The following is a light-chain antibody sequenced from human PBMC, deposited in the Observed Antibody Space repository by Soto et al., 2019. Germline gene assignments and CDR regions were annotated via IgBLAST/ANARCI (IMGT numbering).Light chain of an antibody. V-gene: IGKV3-20*01. J-gene: IGKJ3*01. CDR2: DAS. CDR3: QQYGDSPFT. CDR1: QSVVNSY. Sequence: DIVLTQSPGTLSLSPGERAILSCRASQSVVNSYLAWFQHKPGQAPRLLIHDASRRATGIPDRFSGSGSGTYVTLTISTLEPEDFAVYYCQQYGDSPFTFGPGTRVDIK.